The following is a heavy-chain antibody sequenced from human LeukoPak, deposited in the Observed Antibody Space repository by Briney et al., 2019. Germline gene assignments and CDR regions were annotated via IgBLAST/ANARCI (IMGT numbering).Heavy chain of an antibody. V-gene: IGHV3-15*01. Sequence: PGGSLRLSCAASGFTFSNAWMSWVRQAPGKGLEWVGRIKSKTDGGTTDYAAPVKGRFTISRDDSKNTLYLQMNSPKTEDTAVYYCTTDYRIQLWLPDFDYWGQGTLVTVSS. J-gene: IGHJ4*02. D-gene: IGHD5-18*01. CDR3: TTDYRIQLWLPDFDY. CDR1: GFTFSNAW. CDR2: IKSKTDGGTT.